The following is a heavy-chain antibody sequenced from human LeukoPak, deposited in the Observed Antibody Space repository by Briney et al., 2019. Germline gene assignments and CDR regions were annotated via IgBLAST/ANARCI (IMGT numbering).Heavy chain of an antibody. Sequence: GGPLRLSCAASGFTFSDYSMNWVRQAPGKGLEWISYIGGRGDGISYADSVKGRFIVSRDNAKNSLFLQMNRLRGEDTAIYFCAREVPGRIAADCWGQGTLVTVSS. J-gene: IGHJ4*02. CDR2: IGGRGDGI. D-gene: IGHD2-15*01. CDR3: AREVPGRIAADC. V-gene: IGHV3-48*01. CDR1: GFTFSDYS.